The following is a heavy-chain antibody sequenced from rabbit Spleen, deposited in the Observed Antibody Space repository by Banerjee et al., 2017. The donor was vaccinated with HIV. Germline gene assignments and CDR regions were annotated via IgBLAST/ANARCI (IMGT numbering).Heavy chain of an antibody. CDR1: GFTISSSYW. J-gene: IGHJ4*01. CDR3: ARAGEGGDGYLNL. CDR2: IDIGSSGST. Sequence: QEQLEESGGDLVKPGASLTLTCKASGFTISSSYWICWVRQAPGKGPEWIACIDIGSSGSTYYASWAKGRFTISKTSSTTVTLQMTSLTVADTATYFCARAGEGGDGYLNLWGPGPWSPS. D-gene: IGHD5-1*01. V-gene: IGHV1S45*01.